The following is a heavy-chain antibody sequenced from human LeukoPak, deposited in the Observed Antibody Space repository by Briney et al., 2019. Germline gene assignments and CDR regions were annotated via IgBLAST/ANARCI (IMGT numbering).Heavy chain of an antibody. J-gene: IGHJ6*03. CDR2: ISAYNGNT. V-gene: IGHV1-18*01. CDR1: GYTFTSYG. D-gene: IGHD3-22*01. Sequence: GASVKVSCKASGYTFTSYGISWVRRAPGQGLEWMGWISAYNGNTNYAQKLQGRVTMTTDTSTSTAYMELRSLRSDDTAVYYCARDWYYYDSSGYRNMDVWGKGTTVTISS. CDR3: ARDWYYYDSSGYRNMDV.